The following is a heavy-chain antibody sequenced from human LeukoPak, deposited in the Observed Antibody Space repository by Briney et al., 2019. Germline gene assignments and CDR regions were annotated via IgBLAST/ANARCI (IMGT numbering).Heavy chain of an antibody. CDR1: GFTFSTYA. V-gene: IGHV3-23*01. J-gene: IGHJ4*02. CDR3: AKDRYGGTWYYFDY. Sequence: PGGSPRLSSAPSGFTFSTYAMSWVRQAPGKGLECVSGISGIMEGTFYADSVKGRFTIPRDNSKNTLYLQMNSLRAEDTAVYYCAKDRYGGTWYYFDYWGQGTLVTVST. CDR2: ISGIMEGT. D-gene: IGHD4-23*01.